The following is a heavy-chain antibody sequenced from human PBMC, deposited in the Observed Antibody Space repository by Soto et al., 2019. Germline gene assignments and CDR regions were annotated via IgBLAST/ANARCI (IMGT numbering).Heavy chain of an antibody. Sequence: QVQLVQSGAEVKKPGSSVKDSCKASGGTFSSYAISWVRQGPGQGLEWMGGIIPIFGTANYAQKFQGRVTITADESTSTAYMELNSLRSEDTAVYYCARDPPDYGGNQPPSGQGTLVTVSS. CDR1: GGTFSSYA. CDR3: ARDPPDYGGNQPP. J-gene: IGHJ5*02. D-gene: IGHD4-17*01. CDR2: IIPIFGTA. V-gene: IGHV1-69*01.